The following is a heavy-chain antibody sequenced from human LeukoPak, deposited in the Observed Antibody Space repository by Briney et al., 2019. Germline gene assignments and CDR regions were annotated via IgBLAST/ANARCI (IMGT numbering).Heavy chain of an antibody. CDR3: ARDPHILTGYSVVPWFDP. CDR2: IIPILGIA. J-gene: IGHJ5*02. Sequence: GASVKVSCKASGGTFSSYAISWVRQAPGQGLEWMGRIIPILGIANYAQKFQGRVTITADKSTSTAYMELRSLRSEDTAVYYCARDPHILTGYSVVPWFDPWGQGTLVTVSS. D-gene: IGHD3-9*01. V-gene: IGHV1-69*04. CDR1: GGTFSSYA.